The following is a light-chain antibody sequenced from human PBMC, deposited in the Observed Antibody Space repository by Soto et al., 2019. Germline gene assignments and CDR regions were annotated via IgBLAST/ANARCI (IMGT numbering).Light chain of an antibody. CDR2: KAS. CDR1: QTISSW. V-gene: IGKV1-5*03. Sequence: DIHMTQSPSSLSGAVGARVTITFRASQTISSWLAWYQQKPGKAPKLLIYKASTLKSGVPSRFSGSGSGTEFTLTISSLQPDDFATYYCQHYNSYSEAFGQGTKVDIK. CDR3: QHYNSYSEA. J-gene: IGKJ1*01.